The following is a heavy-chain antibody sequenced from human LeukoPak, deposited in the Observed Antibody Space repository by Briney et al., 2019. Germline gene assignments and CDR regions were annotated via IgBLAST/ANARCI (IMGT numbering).Heavy chain of an antibody. CDR3: ARDPTTVTKGLDI. J-gene: IGHJ3*02. D-gene: IGHD4-17*01. Sequence: SETLSLTCAVYGGSFSGYYWSWIRQPPGKGLEWIGEINHSGSTNYNPSLKSRVTISVDTSKNQFSLKLSSVTAADTAVYYCARDPTTVTKGLDIWGQGTMVTVSS. CDR2: INHSGST. V-gene: IGHV4-34*01. CDR1: GGSFSGYY.